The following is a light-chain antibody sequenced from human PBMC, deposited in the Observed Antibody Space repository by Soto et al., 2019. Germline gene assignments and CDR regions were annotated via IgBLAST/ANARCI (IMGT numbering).Light chain of an antibody. Sequence: QSVLTQPASVSRSPGQSITISCTGTSSDVGNYNLVSWYQQYPGKAPKLMIYEGDKRPSGVSNRFFGSKSGNTASLTNSGLQAEDEADYYCCSFALRSTLIFGGGTQLTVL. CDR3: CSFALRSTLI. J-gene: IGLJ2*01. CDR1: SSDVGNYNL. V-gene: IGLV2-23*01. CDR2: EGD.